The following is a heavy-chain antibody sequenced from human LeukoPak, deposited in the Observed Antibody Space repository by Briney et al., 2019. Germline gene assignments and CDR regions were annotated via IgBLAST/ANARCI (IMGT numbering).Heavy chain of an antibody. D-gene: IGHD3-22*01. V-gene: IGHV4-34*01. CDR3: ARGLSPGYYDSRPLDY. J-gene: IGHJ4*02. Sequence: SETLSLTCAVYGGSFSGYYWSWIRQPPEKGLEWIGEINHSGSTNYNPSLKSRATISVDTSKNQFSLKLSSVTAADTAVYYCARGLSPGYYDSRPLDYWGQGTLVTVSS. CDR2: INHSGST. CDR1: GGSFSGYY.